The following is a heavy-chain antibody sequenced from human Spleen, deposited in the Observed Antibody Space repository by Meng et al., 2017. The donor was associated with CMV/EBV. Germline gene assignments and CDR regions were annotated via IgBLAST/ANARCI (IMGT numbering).Heavy chain of an antibody. J-gene: IGHJ1*01. CDR3: ASPRVPVAISAEYLQH. CDR1: GGTFNSYA. Sequence: SVKVSCKASGGTFNSYAISWVRQAPGQGLEWMGRINPILATTNYAQNFQGRVTITADKSTNTAYMELSSLRSEDTAVYYCASPRVPVAISAEYLQHWGQGTLVTVSS. D-gene: IGHD2-2*01. V-gene: IGHV1-69*04. CDR2: INPILATT.